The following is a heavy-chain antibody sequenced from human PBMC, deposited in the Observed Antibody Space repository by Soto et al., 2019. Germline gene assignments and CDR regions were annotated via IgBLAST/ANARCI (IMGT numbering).Heavy chain of an antibody. CDR3: RTQWLD. Sequence: PGGSLRLSCAASGFTFSDAWMSWVRQAPGKGLEWVGLIKKKTDGGTTEYAAPVKGRFTISRDDSKNTLYLQMSSLKTEDTAVYYCRTQWLDWGQGSLVIVSS. D-gene: IGHD6-19*01. CDR2: IKKKTDGGTT. CDR1: GFTFSDAW. V-gene: IGHV3-15*01. J-gene: IGHJ4*02.